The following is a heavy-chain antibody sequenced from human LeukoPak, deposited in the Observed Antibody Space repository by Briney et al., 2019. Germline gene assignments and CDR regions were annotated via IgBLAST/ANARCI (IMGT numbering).Heavy chain of an antibody. CDR2: IYTRGST. D-gene: IGHD3-10*01. CDR1: GGSINNYY. Sequence: SETLSLTCTVSGGSINNYYWSWIRQPAGQGLEWIGRIYTRGSTNYHPSLKSRVTMSVDTSKNQFSLKLSSVTAADTAVYYCAGLWFGELLYFDYWGQGTLVTVSS. J-gene: IGHJ4*02. CDR3: AGLWFGELLYFDY. V-gene: IGHV4-4*07.